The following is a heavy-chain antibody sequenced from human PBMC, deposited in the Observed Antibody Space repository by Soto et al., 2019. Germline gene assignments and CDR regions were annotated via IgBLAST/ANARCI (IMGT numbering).Heavy chain of an antibody. J-gene: IGHJ4*02. CDR1: GGSISSYY. CDR2: IYYSGST. CDR3: ARHQGGYDSNFDY. Sequence: PSETLSLTCTVSGGSISSYYWSWIRQPPGKGLEWIGYIYYSGSTNYNPSLKSRVTISVDTSKNQFSLKLSSVTAADTAVYYCARHQGGYDSNFDYWGQGTLVTVSS. V-gene: IGHV4-59*08. D-gene: IGHD5-12*01.